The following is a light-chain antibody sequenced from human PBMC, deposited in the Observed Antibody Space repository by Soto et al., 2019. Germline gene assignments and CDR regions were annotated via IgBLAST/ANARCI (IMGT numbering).Light chain of an antibody. Sequence: IVLTQSPGTLSLSPWERATLSCRASQSVSSSYLAWYQQKPGQAPRLLIYGASSRATGIPDRFSGSGSGTDFTLTISNLEPADFAVYYCQQYGSSPPITFGQGTRLEIK. CDR1: QSVSSSY. V-gene: IGKV3-20*01. CDR2: GAS. J-gene: IGKJ5*01. CDR3: QQYGSSPPIT.